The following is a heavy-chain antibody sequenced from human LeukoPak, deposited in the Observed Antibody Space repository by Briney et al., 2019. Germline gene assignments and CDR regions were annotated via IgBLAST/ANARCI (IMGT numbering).Heavy chain of an antibody. D-gene: IGHD6-13*01. Sequence: PGGSLRLSCAASGFTFSSYSMSWVRQPPGKGLRWVANIKQDGSEEYCVASVKGRFTISRDNAKNSLYLQMNSLRAEDTAVYYCAAYYSSSWDYWGQGTLVTVSA. CDR2: IKQDGSEE. V-gene: IGHV3-7*01. J-gene: IGHJ4*02. CDR1: GFTFSSYS. CDR3: AAYYSSSWDY.